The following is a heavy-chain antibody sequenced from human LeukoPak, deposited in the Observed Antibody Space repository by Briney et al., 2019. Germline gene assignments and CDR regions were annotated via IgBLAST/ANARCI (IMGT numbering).Heavy chain of an antibody. CDR1: GYTFTSYG. V-gene: IGHV1-18*01. CDR3: ARDESAYYYGSGSYLDY. Sequence: ASVKFSCKASGYTFTSYGISWVRQAPGQGLEWMGWISAYNGNTNYAQKLQGRVTMTTDTSTSTAYMELRSLRSDDTAVYYCARDESAYYYGSGSYLDYWGQGTLVTVSS. J-gene: IGHJ4*02. CDR2: ISAYNGNT. D-gene: IGHD3-10*01.